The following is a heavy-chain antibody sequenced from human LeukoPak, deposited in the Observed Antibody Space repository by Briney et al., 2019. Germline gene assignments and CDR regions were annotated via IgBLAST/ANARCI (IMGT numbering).Heavy chain of an antibody. CDR3: ARADYHDTGDYSYVEYFQH. D-gene: IGHD3-22*01. CDR2: INPTSGST. J-gene: IGHJ1*01. CDR1: GYIFNSHF. V-gene: IGHV1-46*02. Sequence: ASVKISCKTSGYIFNSHFLHRVRQAPGQGLEWIGGINPTSGSTRYAQKFQGRLTMTGDTSTSTVNMDLTSLTYEDTAVYYCARADYHDTGDYSYVEYFQHWGQGTLVTVSS.